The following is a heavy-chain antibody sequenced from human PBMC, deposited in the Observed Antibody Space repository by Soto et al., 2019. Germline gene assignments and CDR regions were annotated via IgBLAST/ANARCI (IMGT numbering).Heavy chain of an antibody. Sequence: GGSLRLSCAASGFTFSSYAMSWVRQAPGKGLEWVSAISGSGGSTYYSDSVKGRFTISRDNSKNTLYLQMNSLRAEDTAVYYCATRRVDYGAIDYWGQGTLVTVSS. CDR1: GFTFSSYA. CDR2: ISGSGGST. D-gene: IGHD4-17*01. CDR3: ATRRVDYGAIDY. J-gene: IGHJ4*02. V-gene: IGHV3-23*01.